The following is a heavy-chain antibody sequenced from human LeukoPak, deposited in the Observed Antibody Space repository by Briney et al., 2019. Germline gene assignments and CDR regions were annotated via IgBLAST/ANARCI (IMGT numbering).Heavy chain of an antibody. CDR3: TRHYDSSGYPSLNYFDD. CDR1: GGTFSTYA. Sequence: SVKVSCKASGGTFSTYAISWVRQAPGQGLEWMGRVIPMFGTADYAQKFQGRVTVTADKSTSTAYMELSSLRSEDTAVYYCTRHYDSSGYPSLNYFDDWGQGTLVTVSS. D-gene: IGHD3-22*01. V-gene: IGHV1-69*06. J-gene: IGHJ4*02. CDR2: VIPMFGTA.